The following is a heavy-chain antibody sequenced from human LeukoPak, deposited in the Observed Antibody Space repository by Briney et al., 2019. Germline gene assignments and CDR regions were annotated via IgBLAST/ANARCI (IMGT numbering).Heavy chain of an antibody. Sequence: ASVKVSCKASGYTFTSYAMNWVRQAPGQGLEWMGWINTNTGNPTYAQGFTGRFVFSLDTSVSTAYLQISSLKAEDTAVYYCARGSSSGWYNNWFDPWGQGTLVTVSS. J-gene: IGHJ5*02. CDR3: ARGSSSGWYNNWFDP. V-gene: IGHV7-4-1*02. D-gene: IGHD6-19*01. CDR1: GYTFTSYA. CDR2: INTNTGNP.